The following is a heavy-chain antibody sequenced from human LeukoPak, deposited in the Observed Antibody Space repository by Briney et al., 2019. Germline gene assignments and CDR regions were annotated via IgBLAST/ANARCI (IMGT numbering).Heavy chain of an antibody. CDR2: ISDRGSSK. CDR1: GFNFGDFY. D-gene: IGHD1-26*01. CDR3: ARTIVGATVDWYFDL. Sequence: PGGSLRLSCAASGFNFGDFYMTWIRQAPGKGLEFISYISDRGSSKDYVDSVRGQFTISGDNANNSLYLQMNTLRVEDTAIYYCARTIVGATVDWYFDLWGRGTPVTVSS. J-gene: IGHJ2*01. V-gene: IGHV3-11*04.